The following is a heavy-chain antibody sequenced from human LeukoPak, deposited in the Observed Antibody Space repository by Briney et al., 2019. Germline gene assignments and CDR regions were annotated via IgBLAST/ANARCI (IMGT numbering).Heavy chain of an antibody. Sequence: ASVKVSCKASGGTSSSYAISWVRQVPGQGLEWMGGIIPIFGTANYAQKFQGRVTITTDESTSTAYMELSSLRSEDTAVYYCASYHYSNYYFDYWGQGTLVTVSS. J-gene: IGHJ4*02. CDR3: ASYHYSNYYFDY. V-gene: IGHV1-69*05. D-gene: IGHD4-11*01. CDR1: GGTSSSYA. CDR2: IIPIFGTA.